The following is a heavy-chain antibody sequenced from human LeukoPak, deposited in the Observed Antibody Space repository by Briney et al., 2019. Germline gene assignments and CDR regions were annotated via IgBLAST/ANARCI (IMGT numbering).Heavy chain of an antibody. CDR3: ARDYYGMDV. Sequence: PGRSLRLSCAASGFTFSSYAMHWVRQAPGKGLEWVAVISYDGSNKYYADSVKGRFTISRDNSKNTLYRQMNSLRAEDTAVYYCARDYYGMDVWGKGTTVTVSS. CDR2: ISYDGSNK. V-gene: IGHV3-30*04. CDR1: GFTFSSYA. J-gene: IGHJ6*04.